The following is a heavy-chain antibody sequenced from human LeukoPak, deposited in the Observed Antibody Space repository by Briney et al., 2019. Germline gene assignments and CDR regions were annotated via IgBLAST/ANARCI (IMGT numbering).Heavy chain of an antibody. CDR2: IYPGDSDT. Sequence: GESLKISCKGSGYSFTSYWIGWVRQMPGKGLEWMGIIYPGDSDTRYSPPFQGQVTISADKPISTAYLQWSSLKASDTAMYYCARLAGYYDSSGVDLYYFDYWGQGTLVTVSP. CDR1: GYSFTSYW. V-gene: IGHV5-51*01. CDR3: ARLAGYYDSSGVDLYYFDY. J-gene: IGHJ4*02. D-gene: IGHD3-22*01.